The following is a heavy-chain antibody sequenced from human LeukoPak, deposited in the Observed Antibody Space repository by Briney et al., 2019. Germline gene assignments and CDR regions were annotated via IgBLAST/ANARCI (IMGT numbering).Heavy chain of an antibody. D-gene: IGHD2-2*01. CDR1: GGSLGVHY. V-gene: IGHV4-59*11. Sequence: PSETLSLTCTLSGGSLGVHYWSWIRQPPGKQLEWIGYVYHTGRTNYNPSLRSRVTMSVDAPKHRISLELASVTAANTAVYYCAMGRYQLLLHNWFDPWGQGIPVIVSS. J-gene: IGHJ5*02. CDR2: VYHTGRT. CDR3: AMGRYQLLLHNWFDP.